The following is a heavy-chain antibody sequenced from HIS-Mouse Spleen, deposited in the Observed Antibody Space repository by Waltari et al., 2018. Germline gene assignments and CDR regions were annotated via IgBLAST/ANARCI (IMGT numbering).Heavy chain of an antibody. CDR3: ARARAYYYDSSGYPPIYYFDY. CDR2: INHSGST. CDR1: GGSFSGYY. V-gene: IGHV4-34*01. Sequence: QVQLQQWGAGLLKPSETLSLTCAVYGGSFSGYYWSWIRQPPGKGREWIGEINHSGSTNYNPSLKSRVTISVDTSKNQFSLKLSSVTAADTAVYYCARARAYYYDSSGYPPIYYFDYWGQGTLVTVSS. J-gene: IGHJ4*02. D-gene: IGHD3-22*01.